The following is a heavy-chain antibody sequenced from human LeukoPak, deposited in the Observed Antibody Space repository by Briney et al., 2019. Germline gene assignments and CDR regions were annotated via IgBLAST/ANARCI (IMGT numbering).Heavy chain of an antibody. CDR2: ITTTSSYI. D-gene: IGHD3-9*01. CDR1: GFTFSGYS. CDR3: ARVLTGYSYYYYYYMGV. J-gene: IGHJ6*03. Sequence: GGSLRLSCVASGFTFSGYSMNWVRQAPGKGLEWVSLITTTSSYIYYADSVKGRFTISRDNAKNSLYLQMNSLRAEDTAVYYCARVLTGYSYYYYYYMGVWGKGTTVTVSS. V-gene: IGHV3-21*01.